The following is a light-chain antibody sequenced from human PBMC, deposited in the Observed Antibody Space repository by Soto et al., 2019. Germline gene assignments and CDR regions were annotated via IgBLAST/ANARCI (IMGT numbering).Light chain of an antibody. V-gene: IGKV1-27*01. Sequence: DILMTQSPSSLSASVGDRVTITCRASQDISTYLAWYQQKPGEVPKFLIYAASALQSGVPSRFSGSGSGTAFTLTISSLQPEDVAFYYCQNYYSAPITFGGGTKVEI. CDR1: QDISTY. J-gene: IGKJ4*01. CDR3: QNYYSAPIT. CDR2: AAS.